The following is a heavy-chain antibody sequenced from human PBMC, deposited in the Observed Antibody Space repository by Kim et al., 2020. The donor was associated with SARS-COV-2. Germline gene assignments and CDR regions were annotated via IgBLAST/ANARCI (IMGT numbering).Heavy chain of an antibody. V-gene: IGHV7-4-1*02. CDR3: ARDPRPITMIVVGFNWFDP. D-gene: IGHD3-22*01. J-gene: IGHJ5*02. CDR2: INTNTGNP. CDR1: GNTFTNYA. Sequence: ASVKVACKASGNTFTNYAMNWVRQAPGQGLEWMGWINTNTGNPTYAQGFTGRFVFSLDTSVSTAYLQISSLKAEDTAVYYCARDPRPITMIVVGFNWFDPWGQGTLVTVSS.